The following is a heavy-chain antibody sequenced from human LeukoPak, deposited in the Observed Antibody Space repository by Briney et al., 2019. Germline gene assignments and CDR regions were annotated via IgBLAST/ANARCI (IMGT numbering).Heavy chain of an antibody. Sequence: GGSLRLSCAASGFTFDDYGMSWVRQAPGKGLEWVSGINWNGGSTGYADSVKGRFTISRDNAKNYLYLQMNSLRAEDTALYYCARDRIGYLYYYMDVWGKGTTVTVSS. CDR3: ARDRIGYLYYYMDV. CDR2: INWNGGST. CDR1: GFTFDDYG. V-gene: IGHV3-20*04. J-gene: IGHJ6*03. D-gene: IGHD5-12*01.